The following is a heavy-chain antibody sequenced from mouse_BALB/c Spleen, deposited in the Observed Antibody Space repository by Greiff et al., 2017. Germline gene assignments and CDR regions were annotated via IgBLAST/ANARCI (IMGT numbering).Heavy chain of an antibody. CDR3: ARLGYYGSSYRMDY. Sequence: EVHLVESGGGLVQPGGSLKLSCAASGFTFSSYGMSWVRQTPDKRLEWVATISSGGSYTYYPDSVKGRFTISRDNAKNTLYLQMSSLKSEDTAMYYCARLGYYGSSYRMDYWGQGTSVTVSS. V-gene: IGHV5-6*01. D-gene: IGHD1-1*01. CDR1: GFTFSSYG. CDR2: ISSGGSYT. J-gene: IGHJ4*01.